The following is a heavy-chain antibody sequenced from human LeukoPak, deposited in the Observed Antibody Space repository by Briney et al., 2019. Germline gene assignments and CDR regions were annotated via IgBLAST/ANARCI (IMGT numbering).Heavy chain of an antibody. Sequence: GGSLRLFCAASGYSFTTYWMSWVRQAPGKGLEWVANINQDGTEKYYVDSVKGRFTISRDNGKNSLYLQMNSLRVEDTAVYYCAKLAKYFYGSETFYFFEHWGQGTPVTASS. CDR2: INQDGTEK. V-gene: IGHV3-7*01. J-gene: IGHJ4*02. CDR1: GYSFTTYW. CDR3: AKLAKYFYGSETFYFFEH. D-gene: IGHD3-10*01.